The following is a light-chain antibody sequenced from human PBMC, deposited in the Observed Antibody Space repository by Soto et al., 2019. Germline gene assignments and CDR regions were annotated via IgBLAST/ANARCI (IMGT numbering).Light chain of an antibody. V-gene: IGKV3-15*01. Sequence: EIVMTQSPATLSVSPGERVTLSCRVNQSVNSNLAWYQQNPGQAPRLLIYGASTRATGIPARFSGSGSGTEFTLTISSLQSEDFGVYYCQQSNDWPLSFGGGTKVEIK. J-gene: IGKJ4*01. CDR1: QSVNSN. CDR3: QQSNDWPLS. CDR2: GAS.